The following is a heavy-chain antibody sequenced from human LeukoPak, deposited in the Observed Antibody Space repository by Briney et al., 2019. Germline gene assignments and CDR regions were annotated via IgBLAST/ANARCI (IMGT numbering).Heavy chain of an antibody. V-gene: IGHV1-8*01. CDR1: GYTFTSYD. CDR2: MNPNSGNT. D-gene: IGHD3-10*01. J-gene: IGHJ4*02. CDR3: ARFNGRGVSNDY. Sequence: GASVKVSCKASGYTFTSYDINWVRQATGQGLKWMGWMNPNSGNTGYAQKFQGRVTMTRNTSISTAYMELSSLRSEDTAVYYCARFNGRGVSNDYWGQGTLVTVSA.